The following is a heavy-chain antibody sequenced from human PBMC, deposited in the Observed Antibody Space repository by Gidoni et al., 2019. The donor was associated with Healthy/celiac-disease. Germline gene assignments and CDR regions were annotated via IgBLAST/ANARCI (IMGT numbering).Heavy chain of an antibody. V-gene: IGHV4-61*01. CDR3: ARVGARQVDY. CDR1: GGSVSSGSYY. D-gene: IGHD6-6*01. J-gene: IGHJ4*02. Sequence: QVQLQESGPGLVKPSETLSLTCPVSGGSVSSGSYYWSWIRQPPGKGLEWIGYIYYSGSTNYNPSLKSRVTISVDTSKNQFSLKLSSVTAADTAVYYCARVGARQVDYWGQGTLVTVSS. CDR2: IYYSGST.